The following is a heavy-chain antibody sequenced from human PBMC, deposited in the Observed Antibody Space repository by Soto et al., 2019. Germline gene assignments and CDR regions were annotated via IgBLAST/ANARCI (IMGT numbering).Heavy chain of an antibody. V-gene: IGHV1-3*01. J-gene: IGHJ6*02. CDR2: INAGNGIT. D-gene: IGHD6-19*01. CDR3: ARDLWVPSSGWYYYGMDV. CDR1: GYTFTSYA. Sequence: GASVKVSCKASGYTFTSYAMHWVRQAPGQRLEWMGWINAGNGITKYSQKFQGRVTITRDTSASTAYMELSSLRSEDTAVYYCARDLWVPSSGWYYYGMDVWGQGTTVTVSS.